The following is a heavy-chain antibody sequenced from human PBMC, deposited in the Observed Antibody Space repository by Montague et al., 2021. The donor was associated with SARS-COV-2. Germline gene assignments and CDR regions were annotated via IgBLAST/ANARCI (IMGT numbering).Heavy chain of an antibody. V-gene: IGHV6-1*01. CDR3: ARTTTRMLYPENAFDI. CDR2: THYRLKWYH. D-gene: IGHD2-15*01. Sequence: CAISGDSVCSKNATWNWNRQSPSRGLQWQVVTHYRLKWYHDYAISLKSRITINPDTSKNQFSLQLSSVAPEDTAVFYCARTTTRMLYPENAFDIWGQGAMVTVSS. J-gene: IGHJ3*02. CDR1: GDSVCSKNAT.